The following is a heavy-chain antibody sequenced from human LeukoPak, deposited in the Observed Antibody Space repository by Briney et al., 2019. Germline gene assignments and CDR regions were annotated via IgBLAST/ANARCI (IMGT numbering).Heavy chain of an antibody. V-gene: IGHV3-33*01. J-gene: IGHJ4*02. CDR2: IWYDGSNK. CDR3: ARPLWFGELLSPFDY. D-gene: IGHD3-10*01. CDR1: GFTFSSYG. Sequence: GGSLRLSWAASGFTFSSYGMHWVRQAPGKGLEWVAVIWYDGSNKYYADSVKGRFTISRDNSKNTLYLQMNSLRAEDTAVYYCARPLWFGELLSPFDYWGQGTLVTVSS.